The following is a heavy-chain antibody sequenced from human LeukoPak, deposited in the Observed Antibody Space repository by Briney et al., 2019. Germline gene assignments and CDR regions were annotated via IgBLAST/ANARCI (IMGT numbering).Heavy chain of an antibody. CDR2: IYYSGST. CDR3: ARDRRVYDFWSGYPLGYYGMDV. V-gene: IGHV4-59*01. J-gene: IGHJ6*02. D-gene: IGHD3-3*01. Sequence: SETLSLTCTVSGGSISSYYWSWIRQPPGKGLEWIGYIYYSGSTNYNPSLKSRVTISVDTSKNQFSLKLSSVTAADTAVYYCARDRRVYDFWSGYPLGYYGMDVWGQGTTVTVSS. CDR1: GGSISSYY.